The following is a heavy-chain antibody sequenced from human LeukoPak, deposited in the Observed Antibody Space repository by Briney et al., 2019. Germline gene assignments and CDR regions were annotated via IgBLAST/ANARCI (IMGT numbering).Heavy chain of an antibody. CDR2: IYYSGST. J-gene: IGHJ2*01. V-gene: IGHV4-39*01. D-gene: IGHD6-6*01. CDR3: ARHEIIAARPGYFDL. CDR1: GGSINSSSYY. Sequence: PSETLSLTCTVSGGSINSSSYYWGWIRQPPGKGLEWIGSIYYSGSTYYNPSLKSRVTISVDTSKNQFSLKLSSVTAADTAVYYCARHEIIAARPGYFDLWGRGTLVTVSS.